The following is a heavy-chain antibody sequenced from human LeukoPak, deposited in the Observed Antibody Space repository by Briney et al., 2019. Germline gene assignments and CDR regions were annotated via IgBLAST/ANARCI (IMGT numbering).Heavy chain of an antibody. CDR1: GDSISDDSVNKNR. Sequence: PSETLSLTCVFSGDSISDDSVNKNRLNWVRQAPGKGLEWIGDVSLDGITNYNPSLLGRVTISLDKSAKQVSLRLTSVTAADTAIYYCARDSSAPRSYFALDVWGQGTTVTVSS. CDR3: ARDSSAPRSYFALDV. J-gene: IGHJ6*01. V-gene: IGHV4-4*02. CDR2: VSLDGIT. D-gene: IGHD6-19*01.